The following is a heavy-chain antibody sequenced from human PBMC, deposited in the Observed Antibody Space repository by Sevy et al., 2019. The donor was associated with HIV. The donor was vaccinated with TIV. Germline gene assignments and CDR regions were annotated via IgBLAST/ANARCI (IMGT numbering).Heavy chain of an antibody. CDR2: IVVGSGNT. CDR3: AADNLQGYYYYYMEV. J-gene: IGHJ6*03. Sequence: ASVKVSCKASGLTFKSSAVQWVRQARGQRLEWIGWIVVGSGNTNYSQKFQERDTITRDMSTSTTYMELTSLRSEDTAVYYCAADNLQGYYYYYMEVWGKGTTVTVSS. D-gene: IGHD3-16*01. V-gene: IGHV1-58*01. CDR1: GLTFKSSA.